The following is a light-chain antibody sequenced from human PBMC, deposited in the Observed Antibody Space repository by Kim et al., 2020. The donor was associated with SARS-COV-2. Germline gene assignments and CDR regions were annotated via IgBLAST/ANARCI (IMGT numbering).Light chain of an antibody. CDR2: GAS. J-gene: IGKJ4*01. CDR1: QSVSSRY. CDR3: QQYDSSPSLT. V-gene: IGKV3-20*01. Sequence: PGEAAALSYRASQSVSSRYLSWDQQKPGQAPRRLVYGASSRATGMPDRFSGSGSGSDFTLTISRLEPEDFAVYYCQQYDSSPSLTFGGGTKVDIK.